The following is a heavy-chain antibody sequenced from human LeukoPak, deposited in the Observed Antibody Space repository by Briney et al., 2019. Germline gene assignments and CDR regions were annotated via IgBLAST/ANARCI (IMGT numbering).Heavy chain of an antibody. D-gene: IGHD6-19*01. CDR2: IYPRGST. CDR1: GYSISSGYY. CDR3: ASHESPLAVLDY. J-gene: IGHJ4*02. V-gene: IGHV4-38-2*02. Sequence: PSETLSLTCTVSGYSISSGYYWGWIRQPPGKRLEWIGSIYPRGSTFYNPSLKSRVTISVDTSKNQFSLKLSSVTAADTAVYYCASHESPLAVLDYWGQGTLVTVSS.